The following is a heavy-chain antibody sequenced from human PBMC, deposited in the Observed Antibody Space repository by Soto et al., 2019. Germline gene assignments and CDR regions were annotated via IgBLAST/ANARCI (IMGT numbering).Heavy chain of an antibody. V-gene: IGHV3-21*01. CDR1: GFTFSSYS. D-gene: IGHD3-10*01. Sequence: EVQLVESGGGLVKPGGSLRLSCAASGFTFSSYSMNWVRQAPGKGLEWVSSISSSSSYIYYADSVKGRFTISRDNAKNSLYLQMNSLRAEDTAVYYCARDTYYYGSGSYSPWGQGTLLTVSS. J-gene: IGHJ5*02. CDR2: ISSSSSYI. CDR3: ARDTYYYGSGSYSP.